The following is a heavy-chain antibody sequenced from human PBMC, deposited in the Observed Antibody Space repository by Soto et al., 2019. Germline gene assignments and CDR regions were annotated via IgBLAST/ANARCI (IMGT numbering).Heavy chain of an antibody. Sequence: QVQLVQSGAEVKKPGSSVKVSYKASGGTFSSYTISWVRQAPGQGLEWMGRIIPILGIANYAQKFQGRVTITADKSTSTAYMELSSLRSEDTAVYYCARVAGYNRTRDYWGQGTLVTVSS. CDR3: ARVAGYNRTRDY. J-gene: IGHJ4*02. CDR2: IIPILGIA. CDR1: GGTFSSYT. V-gene: IGHV1-69*02. D-gene: IGHD1-1*01.